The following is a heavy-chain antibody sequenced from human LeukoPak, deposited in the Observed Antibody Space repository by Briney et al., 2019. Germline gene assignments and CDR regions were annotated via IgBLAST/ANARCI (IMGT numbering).Heavy chain of an antibody. CDR1: GYSISSGYY. D-gene: IGHD2-2*01. J-gene: IGHJ5*02. V-gene: IGHV4-38-2*01. CDR2: IYHSGST. Sequence: SXTLSLTCAVCGYSISSGYYWGWIRPPPGKGLEWIGSIYHSGSTYYNPSLKRRVTISGDTSKNQFSLKLSSVTAADTAVCYCARHIPTIVVVPAARFDPWGQGTLVTVSS. CDR3: ARHIPTIVVVPAARFDP.